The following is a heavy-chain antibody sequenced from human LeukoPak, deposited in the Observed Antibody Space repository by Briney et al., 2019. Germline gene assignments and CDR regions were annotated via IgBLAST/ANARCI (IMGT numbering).Heavy chain of an antibody. CDR2: ISGSGINT. V-gene: IGHV3-23*01. CDR1: GFTFSNYG. Sequence: GGSLRLSCAASGFTFSNYGMNWVRQAPGKGLEWVSSISGSGINTYYADSVKGRFTISRDNAKNTLYLQMNSLRAEDTAVYYCAKDEAMIKIYYFDYWGQGTLVTVSS. J-gene: IGHJ4*02. D-gene: IGHD5-18*01. CDR3: AKDEAMIKIYYFDY.